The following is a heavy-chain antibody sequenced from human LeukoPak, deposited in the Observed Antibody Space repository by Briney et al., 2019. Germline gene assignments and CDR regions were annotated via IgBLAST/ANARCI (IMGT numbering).Heavy chain of an antibody. Sequence: PGGSLRLSCAASGFTFSSYGMHWVRQAPGKGLEWVAVISYDGSNKYYADSVKGRFTISRDNSKNTLYLQMNSLRAEDTAVYYCARGVGPNPDDAFDIWGQGTMVTVSS. CDR3: ARGVGPNPDDAFDI. J-gene: IGHJ3*02. V-gene: IGHV3-30*03. CDR2: ISYDGSNK. CDR1: GFTFSSYG. D-gene: IGHD1-26*01.